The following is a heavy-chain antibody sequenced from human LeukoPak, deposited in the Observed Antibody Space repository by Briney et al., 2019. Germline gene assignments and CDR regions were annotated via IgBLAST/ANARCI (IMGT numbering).Heavy chain of an antibody. Sequence: SVKVSCKASGGTFSSYAISWVRQAPGQGLEWMGGIIPIFGTANYAQKFQGRVTITADESTSTAYTELSSLRSEDTAVYYCAHLDHYYYYGMDVWGQGTTVTVSS. CDR3: AHLDHYYYYGMDV. CDR1: GGTFSSYA. CDR2: IIPIFGTA. V-gene: IGHV1-69*13. J-gene: IGHJ6*02.